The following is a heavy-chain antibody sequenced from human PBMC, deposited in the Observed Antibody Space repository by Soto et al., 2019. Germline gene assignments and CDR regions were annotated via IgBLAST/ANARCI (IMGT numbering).Heavy chain of an antibody. D-gene: IGHD3-10*01. CDR2: IYYSGST. Sequence: QVQLQESGPGLVKPSQTLSLTCTVSGGSISSGGYYWSWIRQHPGKGLEWIGYIYYSGSTYYNPSYKSRVTISVYTSNNQFSLKLSAVTAADTAVYYWAIGNGSGSYYVDYWGQGTLVTVSS. J-gene: IGHJ4*02. CDR3: AIGNGSGSYYVDY. V-gene: IGHV4-31*03. CDR1: GGSISSGGYY.